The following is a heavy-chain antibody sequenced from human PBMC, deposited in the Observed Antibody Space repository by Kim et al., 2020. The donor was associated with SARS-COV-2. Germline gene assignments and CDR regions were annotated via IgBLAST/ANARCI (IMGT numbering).Heavy chain of an antibody. CDR3: ARDIVVVPAASGFDY. Sequence: ASVKVSCKGSGYTFTSYYMHWVRQAPGQGLEWMGIINPSDGSTSYAQKFQGRVTMTRDTSTSTVYMELSSLRSEDTAMYYCARDIVVVPAASGFDYWGQGTMVTVSS. CDR2: INPSDGST. J-gene: IGHJ4*02. CDR1: GYTFTSYY. D-gene: IGHD2-2*01. V-gene: IGHV1-46*01.